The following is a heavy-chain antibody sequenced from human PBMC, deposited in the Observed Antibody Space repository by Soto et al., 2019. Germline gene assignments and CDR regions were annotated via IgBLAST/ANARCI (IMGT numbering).Heavy chain of an antibody. CDR1: GYTFTGYY. CDR3: ARVPTHSSGYYYPKGPFDY. V-gene: IGHV1-2*02. Sequence: ASVKVSCKASGYTFTGYYMHWVRQAPGQGLEWMGWINPNSGGTNYAQKFQGRVTMTRDTSISTAYVELSRLRSDDTAVYYCARVPTHSSGYYYPKGPFDYWGQGTLVTVSS. D-gene: IGHD3-22*01. CDR2: INPNSGGT. J-gene: IGHJ4*02.